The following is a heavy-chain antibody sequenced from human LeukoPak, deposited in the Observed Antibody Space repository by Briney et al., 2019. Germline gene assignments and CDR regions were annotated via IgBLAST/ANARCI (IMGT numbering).Heavy chain of an antibody. CDR3: ASLYSSSWPDAFDI. V-gene: IGHV4-61*02. J-gene: IGHJ3*02. CDR1: GGSISSGSYY. Sequence: SQTLSLTCTVSGGSISSGSYYWRWIRQPAGKGLEWIGRIYTSGSTNYNPSLKSRVTISVDTSKNQFSLKLSSVTAADTAVYYCASLYSSSWPDAFDIWGQGTMVTVSS. CDR2: IYTSGST. D-gene: IGHD6-13*01.